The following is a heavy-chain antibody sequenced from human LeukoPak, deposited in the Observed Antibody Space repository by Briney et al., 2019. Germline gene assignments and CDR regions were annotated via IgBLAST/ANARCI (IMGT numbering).Heavy chain of an antibody. J-gene: IGHJ4*02. V-gene: IGHV4-38-2*02. D-gene: IGHD3-22*01. CDR3: ARDLDSAPGDY. Sequence: PSETLSLTCAVSGYSISSGYYWGWIRQPPGKGLGWIGSIYHSGSTYYNPSLKSRVTISVDTSKNQFSLNLSSVTAADTAVYYCARDLDSAPGDYWGQGTLVTVSS. CDR2: IYHSGST. CDR1: GYSISSGYY.